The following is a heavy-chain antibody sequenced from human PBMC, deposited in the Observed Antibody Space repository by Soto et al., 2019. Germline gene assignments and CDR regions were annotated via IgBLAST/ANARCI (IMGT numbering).Heavy chain of an antibody. J-gene: IGHJ6*02. V-gene: IGHV4-34*01. Sequence: TSETLSLTCTVTGGTISGFDWSWIRQPTGKGLEWIGEINHSGSTNYNPSLKSRVTISVDTSKNQFSLKLSSVTAADTAVYYCAREETYYDFWSGYYTNYYYYGMDVWGQGTTVTVSS. CDR1: GGTISGFD. CDR3: AREETYYDFWSGYYTNYYYYGMDV. CDR2: INHSGST. D-gene: IGHD3-3*01.